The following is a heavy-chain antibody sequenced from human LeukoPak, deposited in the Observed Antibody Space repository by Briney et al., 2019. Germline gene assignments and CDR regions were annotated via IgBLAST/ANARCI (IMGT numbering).Heavy chain of an antibody. CDR2: IYTSGST. CDR3: ARVDLRYCSGGSCPFDY. J-gene: IGHJ4*02. CDR1: GRSLSRGRYY. Sequence: PSQTLSLTCTVSGRSLSRGRYYWSWTREPAGKGLEWIGRIYTSGSTNYNPSLKSRVTISVDTSKNQFSLKLSPVTAADTAVYYCARVDLRYCSGGSCPFDYWGQGTLVTVSS. D-gene: IGHD2-15*01. V-gene: IGHV4-61*02.